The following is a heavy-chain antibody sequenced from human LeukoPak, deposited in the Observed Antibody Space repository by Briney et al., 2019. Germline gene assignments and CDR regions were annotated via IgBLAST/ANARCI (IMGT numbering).Heavy chain of an antibody. CDR2: MNPNSGNT. CDR3: ARGDGLWPGYYYYMDV. J-gene: IGHJ6*03. CDR1: GYTFTSYD. Sequence: GASVKVSCKASGYTFTSYDINWVRQATGQGLEWMGWMNPNSGNTGYAQKFQGRVTTTRNTSISTAYMELSSLRSEDTAVYYCARGDGLWPGYYYYMDVWGKGTTVTVSS. D-gene: IGHD3-10*01. V-gene: IGHV1-8*01.